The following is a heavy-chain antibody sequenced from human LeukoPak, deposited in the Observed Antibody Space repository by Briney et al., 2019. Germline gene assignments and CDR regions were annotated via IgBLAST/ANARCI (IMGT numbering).Heavy chain of an antibody. CDR2: INQDGSEK. CDR1: GFTFKTYW. V-gene: IGHV3-7*01. Sequence: QAGGSLRLSCAASGFTFKTYWVIWVRRTPGKGLEWVANINQDGSEKYYVDSVKGRFTVSRDNAKNSLYLQLNSLRAEDTAVYYCRTRAYWGQGTLVTVSS. J-gene: IGHJ4*02. CDR3: RTRAY.